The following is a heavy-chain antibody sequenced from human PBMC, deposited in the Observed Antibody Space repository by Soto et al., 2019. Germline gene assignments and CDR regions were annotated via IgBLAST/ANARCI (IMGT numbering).Heavy chain of an antibody. CDR1: GGNFNNYG. CDR3: AGEVGGTGLQF. CDR2: IIPMFGIV. V-gene: IGHV1-69*12. D-gene: IGHD3-9*01. J-gene: IGHJ4*02. Sequence: QVQLVQSGTEARKPGSSVKVSCETSGGNFNNYGFNWVRQVPGQRLEWMGGIIPMFGIVKVGQIFQPRVPFTADQSTGKAYMELTRLRPEDTAVYYCAGEVGGTGLQFWGQGTLVIVSS.